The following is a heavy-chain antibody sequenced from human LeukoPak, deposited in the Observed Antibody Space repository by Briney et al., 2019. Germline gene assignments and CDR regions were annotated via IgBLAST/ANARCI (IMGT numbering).Heavy chain of an antibody. J-gene: IGHJ4*02. V-gene: IGHV1-2*02. D-gene: IGHD3-22*01. CDR3: ARGTYYDSSAYSGVRLFDY. CDR2: INPNSGRT. Sequence: ASVKVSCKASGYTFTSYGISWVRQAPGQGLECMGWINPNSGRTNYAQKFQGRVTMTGDTSISTAYMELTRLTSDDTAVYYCARGTYYDSSAYSGVRLFDYWGQGTLVTVSS. CDR1: GYTFTSYG.